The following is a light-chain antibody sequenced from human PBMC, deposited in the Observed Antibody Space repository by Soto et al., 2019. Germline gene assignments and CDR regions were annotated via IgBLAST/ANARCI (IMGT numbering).Light chain of an antibody. CDR2: GAS. CDR1: QSVSSD. V-gene: IGKV3-15*01. CDR3: QQYNNWPHT. Sequence: EIVMTQSPATLSVSPGERVTLSCRASQSVSSDLAWYLQKPGQAPSLLVYGASTRATGMPARFSGSGSGTEFTVTISSLQSEDFAVYYCQQYNNWPHTFGQGTKLEIK. J-gene: IGKJ2*01.